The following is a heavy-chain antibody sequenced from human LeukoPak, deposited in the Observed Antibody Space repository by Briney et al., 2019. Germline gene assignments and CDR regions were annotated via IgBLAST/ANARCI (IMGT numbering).Heavy chain of an antibody. CDR3: ARESYYGDYL. J-gene: IGHJ4*02. CDR2: ISYDGSNK. D-gene: IGHD4-17*01. Sequence: GRSLRLSCAASGFTFSSYAMHWVRQAPGKGLEWVAVISYDGSNKYYADSVKGRFTISRDNSKNTLYLQMNSLRAEDTAVYYCARESYYGDYLGGQGTLVTVSS. V-gene: IGHV3-30*14. CDR1: GFTFSSYA.